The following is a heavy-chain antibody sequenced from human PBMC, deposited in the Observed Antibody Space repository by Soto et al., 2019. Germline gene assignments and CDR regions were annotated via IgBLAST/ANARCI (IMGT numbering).Heavy chain of an antibody. CDR1: FNSISYVY. V-gene: IGHV4-59*01. Sequence: SAALALTCNSSFNSISYVYCCWRRPSGGEGLWMAWIISGDGRTNYNPALKNRVTISVDTSTKQVSLELSSVRSADTAMYYCAGECSRSICPEAHYVGVEVWGEGRTVT. CDR3: AGECSRSICPEAHYVGVEV. J-gene: IGHJ6*02. D-gene: IGHD2-2*01. CDR2: ISGDGRT.